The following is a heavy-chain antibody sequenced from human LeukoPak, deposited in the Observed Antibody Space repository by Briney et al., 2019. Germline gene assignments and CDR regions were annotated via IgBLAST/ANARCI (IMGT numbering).Heavy chain of an antibody. CDR3: ARGLVGATGAYYFDY. CDR2: ISSSSSYI. Sequence: NAGGSLRLSCAASGFTFTSYRMDWVRQAPGQGLEWVSCISSSSSYIYYADSVKGRFTISRDNAKNSLYLQMNSLRAEDTAVYYCARGLVGATGAYYFDYWGQGTLVTVSS. D-gene: IGHD1-26*01. V-gene: IGHV3-21*01. CDR1: GFTFTSYR. J-gene: IGHJ4*02.